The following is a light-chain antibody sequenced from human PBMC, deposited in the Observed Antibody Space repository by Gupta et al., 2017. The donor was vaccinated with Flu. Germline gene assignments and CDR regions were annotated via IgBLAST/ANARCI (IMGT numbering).Light chain of an antibody. CDR2: DDS. J-gene: IGLJ3*02. Sequence: LRIYDDSSRRSGIPERFSGSNSGTTATVTITGAQAEDEADYYWQSKENSSNLFVFGGGTKLTVL. V-gene: IGLV3-10*01. CDR3: QSKENSSNLFV.